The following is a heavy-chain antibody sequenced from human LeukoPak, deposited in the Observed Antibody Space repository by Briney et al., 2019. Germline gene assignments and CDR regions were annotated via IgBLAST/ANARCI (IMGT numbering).Heavy chain of an antibody. CDR2: ISAYTGKT. Sequence: ASVKVSCKASGYTFTNYGITWVRQASGQGIEWMGWISAYTGKTNSAQKLQGRVTMTTDTSTSTGYMELRSLRSDDTAAYYCARGDGYCSGGSCMIFDYWGQGTLVTVSS. CDR3: ARGDGYCSGGSCMIFDY. CDR1: GYTFTNYG. V-gene: IGHV1-18*01. J-gene: IGHJ4*02. D-gene: IGHD2-15*01.